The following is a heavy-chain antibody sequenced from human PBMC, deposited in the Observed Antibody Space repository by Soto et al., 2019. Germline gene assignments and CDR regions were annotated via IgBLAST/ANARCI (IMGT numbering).Heavy chain of an antibody. CDR1: GFTFSSYA. V-gene: IGHV3-23*01. J-gene: IGHJ5*02. CDR3: AKDLPTGILWFGELDNWFDP. Sequence: EVQLLESGGGLVQPGGSLRLSCAASGFTFSSYAMSWVRQAPGKGLEWVSAISGSGGSTYYADSVKGRFTISRDNSKNTLYLQMNSLRAEDTAVYYCAKDLPTGILWFGELDNWFDPWGQGTLVTVSS. CDR2: ISGSGGST. D-gene: IGHD3-10*01.